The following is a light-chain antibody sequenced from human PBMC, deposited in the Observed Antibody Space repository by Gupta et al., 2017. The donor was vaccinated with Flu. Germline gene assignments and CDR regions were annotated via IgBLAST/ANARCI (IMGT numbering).Light chain of an antibody. J-gene: IGKJ1*01. CDR1: RSVNIY. V-gene: IGKV1-39*01. CDR2: GAS. CDR3: QQRDTTLGT. Sequence: PSSLSAYVGDRVTITCRASRSVNIYLNWFQQKPGKAPKLLIFGASSLQSGVPTRFSGGGSGTDFTLTISGLQPEDSATYYCQQRDTTLGTFGQGTRVDIK.